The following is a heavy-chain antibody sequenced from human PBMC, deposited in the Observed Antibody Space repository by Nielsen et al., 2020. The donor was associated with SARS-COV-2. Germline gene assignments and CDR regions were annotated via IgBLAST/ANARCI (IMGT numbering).Heavy chain of an antibody. Sequence: GESLKISCAASGFTFSSYAMHWVRQAPGKGLEWVAVISYDGSNKYYADSVKGRFTISRDNSKNTLYLQMNSLRAEDTAVYYCARGQWIQLWLHPFSGYYGMDVWGQGTTVTVSS. CDR1: GFTFSSYA. CDR2: ISYDGSNK. V-gene: IGHV3-30-3*01. J-gene: IGHJ6*02. D-gene: IGHD5-18*01. CDR3: ARGQWIQLWLHPFSGYYGMDV.